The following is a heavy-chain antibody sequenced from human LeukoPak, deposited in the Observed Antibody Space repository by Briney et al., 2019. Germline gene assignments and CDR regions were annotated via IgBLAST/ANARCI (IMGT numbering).Heavy chain of an antibody. CDR3: ARSYYYDSSGYSYFDY. V-gene: IGHV4-61*02. CDR2: ISSSGST. D-gene: IGHD3-22*01. CDR1: GDSISSGDYY. Sequence: KTSETLSLTCTVSGDSISSGDYYWSWIRQPAGKGLEWIGRISSSGSTNYNPSLKSRVTISVDTSKNQFSLKLSSVTAADTAVYYCARSYYYDSSGYSYFDYWGQGTLVTVSS. J-gene: IGHJ4*02.